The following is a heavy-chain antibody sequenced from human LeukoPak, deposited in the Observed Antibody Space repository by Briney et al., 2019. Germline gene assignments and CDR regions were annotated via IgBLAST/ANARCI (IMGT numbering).Heavy chain of an antibody. CDR3: SINGGGDSGYGNFDY. Sequence: PGGSLMLSCSVSGCTFDDYAWHWVRQVLGEGLEWFSGIIWNGDSIAYSDSVKGRFTISRANAKNSMYLQLNSLRPASPAFFYSSINGGGDSGYGNFDYWGQGTLVSVSS. CDR2: IIWNGDSI. CDR1: GCTFDDYA. V-gene: IGHV3-9*01. J-gene: IGHJ4*02. D-gene: IGHD5-12*01.